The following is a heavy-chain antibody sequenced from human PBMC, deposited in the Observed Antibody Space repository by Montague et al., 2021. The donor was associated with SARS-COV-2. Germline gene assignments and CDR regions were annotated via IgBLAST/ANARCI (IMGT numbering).Heavy chain of an antibody. J-gene: IGHJ4*02. D-gene: IGHD2-2*01. V-gene: IGHV4-4*02. CDR1: GASISSNTW. CDR3: ATVARGCSATSCYLSS. CDR2: VLYTDYT. Sequence: SETLSLTCGVSGASISSNTWWNWARQSPGKGLEWIGEVLYTDYTNYNPSLKSRLTISLDKSKNQVSLRLTSVTAADTAVYYCATVARGCSATSCYLSSWGPGTLVTVSS.